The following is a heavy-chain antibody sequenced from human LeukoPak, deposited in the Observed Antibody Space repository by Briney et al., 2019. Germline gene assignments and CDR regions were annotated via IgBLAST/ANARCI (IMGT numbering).Heavy chain of an antibody. CDR1: GGSISSSSYY. CDR2: IYYSGST. Sequence: SETLSLTCTVSGGSISSSSYYWSWIRQPPGKGLEWIGYIYYSGSTNYNPSLKSRVTMSVDTSKKQISLKLSSVTAADTAVYYCASLYSYGYNYYDYWGQGTLVSVSS. J-gene: IGHJ4*02. D-gene: IGHD5-18*01. CDR3: ASLYSYGYNYYDY. V-gene: IGHV4-61*01.